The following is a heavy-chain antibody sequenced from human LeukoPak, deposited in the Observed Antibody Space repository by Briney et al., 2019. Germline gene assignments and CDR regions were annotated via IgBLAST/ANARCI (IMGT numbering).Heavy chain of an antibody. J-gene: IGHJ5*02. D-gene: IGHD3-10*01. CDR2: IYYSGST. V-gene: IGHV4-61*01. CDR1: GGSVSSGSYY. CDR3: AREMVRGFDP. Sequence: SETLSLTCTVSGGSVSSGSYYWSWIRQPPGKGLEWIGYIYYSGSTNYNPSLKSRVTISVDTSKNQFSLKLSSVTAADTAVYYSAREMVRGFDPWGQGTLVTVSS.